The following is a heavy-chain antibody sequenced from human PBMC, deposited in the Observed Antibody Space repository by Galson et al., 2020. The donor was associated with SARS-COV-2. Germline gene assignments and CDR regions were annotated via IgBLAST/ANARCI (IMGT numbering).Heavy chain of an antibody. Sequence: GESLKISCKVSGYTLTELSMHWVRQAPGKGLEWMGGFDPEDGETIYAQKFQGRVTMTEDTSTDTAYMELSSLRSEDTAVYYCATGRRGSIYYYYMDVWGKGTTVTVSS. CDR3: ATGRRGSIYYYYMDV. V-gene: IGHV1-24*01. CDR1: GYTLTELS. J-gene: IGHJ6*03. D-gene: IGHD3-10*01. CDR2: FDPEDGET.